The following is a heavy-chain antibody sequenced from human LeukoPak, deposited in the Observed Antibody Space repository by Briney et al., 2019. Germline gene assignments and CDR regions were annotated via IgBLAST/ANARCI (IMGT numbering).Heavy chain of an antibody. D-gene: IGHD4-17*01. Sequence: GGSLRLSCAASGFTSSSFWMPWVRQAPGKGLVWVSYVNSDGSSTTYADSVKGRFTISRDNAKNTLYLQMNSLRAEDTAVYYCARGGYGSIDYWGQGTLVTVSS. CDR1: GFTSSSFW. CDR2: VNSDGSST. CDR3: ARGGYGSIDY. J-gene: IGHJ4*02. V-gene: IGHV3-74*01.